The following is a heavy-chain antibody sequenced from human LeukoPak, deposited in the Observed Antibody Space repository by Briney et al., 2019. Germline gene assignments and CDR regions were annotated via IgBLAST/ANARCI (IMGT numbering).Heavy chain of an antibody. D-gene: IGHD6-19*01. CDR1: GFTVSTNY. CDR2: LYSGGST. CDR3: ATQSSGWSWGHAFDI. Sequence: GGSLRLSCAASGFTVSTNYMTWVRQAPGKGLEWVSVLYSGGSTYYADSVKGRFTISRDNSKNTLYLQMNSLRAEDTAVYYCATQSSGWSWGHAFDIWGQGTMVTVSS. J-gene: IGHJ3*02. V-gene: IGHV3-53*05.